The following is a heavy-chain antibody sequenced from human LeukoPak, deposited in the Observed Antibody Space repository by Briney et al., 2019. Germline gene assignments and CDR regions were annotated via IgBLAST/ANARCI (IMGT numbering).Heavy chain of an antibody. Sequence: PGGSLRLSCAASGFTFISYAMHWVRQALGKGLEWVAVISYDGSNKYYADSVKGRFTISRDNSKNTLYLQMNSLRAEDTAVYYCARVVSSGWYSFEYWGQGILVTVSS. V-gene: IGHV3-30*04. CDR3: ARVVSSGWYSFEY. CDR1: GFTFISYA. J-gene: IGHJ4*02. D-gene: IGHD6-19*01. CDR2: ISYDGSNK.